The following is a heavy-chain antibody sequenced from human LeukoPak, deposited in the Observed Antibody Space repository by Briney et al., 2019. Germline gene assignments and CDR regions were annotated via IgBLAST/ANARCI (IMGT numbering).Heavy chain of an antibody. V-gene: IGHV4-59*01. CDR2: IYYSGST. CDR1: GGSISSYY. D-gene: IGHD2-15*01. J-gene: IGHJ4*02. CDR3: ARGYCSGGSCYYIDY. Sequence: SETLSLTCTVSGGSISSYYRSWIRQPPGKGLEWIGYIYYSGSTNFNPSLKSRVTISVDTSKNQFSLKLSAVTAADTAVYYCARGYCSGGSCYYIDYWGQGTLVTVSS.